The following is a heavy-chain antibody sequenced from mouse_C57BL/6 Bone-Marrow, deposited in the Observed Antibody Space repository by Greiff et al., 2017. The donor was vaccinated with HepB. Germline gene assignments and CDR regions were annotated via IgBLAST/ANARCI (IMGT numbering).Heavy chain of an antibody. CDR3: VRPRGAY. J-gene: IGHJ3*01. Sequence: EVKLMESGGGLVQPKGSLKLSCAASGFSFNTYATNWVRQAPGKGLEWVARIRSKSNNNATYYADSVKDRFTISRDDSESMLDLQMNNLETEDTAMYYCVRPRGAYWGQGTLVTVSA. CDR2: IRSKSNNNAT. CDR1: GFSFNTYA. V-gene: IGHV10-1*01.